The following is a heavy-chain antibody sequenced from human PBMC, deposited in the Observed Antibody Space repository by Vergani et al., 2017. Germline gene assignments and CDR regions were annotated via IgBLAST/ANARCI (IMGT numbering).Heavy chain of an antibody. Sequence: EVQLVESGGGLVKPGGSLRLSCAASGFTFSSYSMNWVRQTPGKGLEWVANIKRDGSEKYYLDSVKGRFTISRDNAKNSLYLQMNSLRAEDTAVYYCARDRGNVWYFDLWGRGTLVTVSS. CDR3: ARDRGNVWYFDL. J-gene: IGHJ2*01. CDR2: IKRDGSEK. D-gene: IGHD1-1*01. V-gene: IGHV3-7*03. CDR1: GFTFSSYS.